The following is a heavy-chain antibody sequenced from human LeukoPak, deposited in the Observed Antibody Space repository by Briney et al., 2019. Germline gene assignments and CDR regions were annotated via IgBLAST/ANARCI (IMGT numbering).Heavy chain of an antibody. V-gene: IGHV4-61*02. CDR1: GGSISSGSYY. J-gene: IGHJ4*02. D-gene: IGHD1-26*01. Sequence: SQTLSLTCTVSGGSISSGSYYWSWLRQPAGTGLEWIGRIYTSGSTNYNPSLKSRVTISVDTSKNQFSLKLSSVTAADTAVYYCARDRAEWELLPIYDYWGQGTLVTVSS. CDR2: IYTSGST. CDR3: ARDRAEWELLPIYDY.